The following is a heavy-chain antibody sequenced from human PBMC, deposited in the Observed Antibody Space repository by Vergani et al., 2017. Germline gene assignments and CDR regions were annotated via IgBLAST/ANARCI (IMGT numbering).Heavy chain of an antibody. CDR2: ISGSGGST. Sequence: EVQLLESGGGLVQPGGSLRLSCAASGFTFSSYAMSWVRQAPGKGLEWVSAISGSGGSTYYADSVKGRFTSSRDNSKNTLYLQMNSLRAEETAVYYCAKDAERSIVVVTAILYWGQGTLVTVSS. CDR1: GFTFSSYA. V-gene: IGHV3-23*01. J-gene: IGHJ4*02. CDR3: AKDAERSIVVVTAILY. D-gene: IGHD2-21*02.